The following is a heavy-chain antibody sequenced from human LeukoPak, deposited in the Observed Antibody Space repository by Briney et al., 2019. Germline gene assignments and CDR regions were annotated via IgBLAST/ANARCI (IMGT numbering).Heavy chain of an antibody. CDR1: GFTFSSHG. Sequence: GGSLRLSCVASGFTFSSHGMNWVRQAPGKGLEWVSGIIPSGHTTYYADSVRGRFTISRDNSRNTVYLQMNSLRAEDTAVYYCAKGAPSDYSNYLTYYYYYMDVWGKGTTVTVSS. CDR3: AKGAPSDYSNYLTYYYYYMDV. J-gene: IGHJ6*03. CDR2: IIPSGHTT. D-gene: IGHD4-11*01. V-gene: IGHV3-23*01.